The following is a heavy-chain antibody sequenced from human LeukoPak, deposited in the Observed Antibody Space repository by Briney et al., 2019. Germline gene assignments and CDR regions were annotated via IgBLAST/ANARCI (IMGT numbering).Heavy chain of an antibody. D-gene: IGHD5-18*01. CDR2: ISYTGST. V-gene: IGHV4-39*01. CDR3: ARLPRSGYTHGHSFDF. CDR1: GVSISSSSYY. J-gene: IGHJ4*02. Sequence: SESLSLTCTVSGVSISSSSYYWGWIRQPPGKGLEWIGSISYTGSTYYNPSLKSRVTISADTSKNQFSLNLRSVTASDTAVYYCARLPRSGYTHGHSFDFWGQGTLVTVSS.